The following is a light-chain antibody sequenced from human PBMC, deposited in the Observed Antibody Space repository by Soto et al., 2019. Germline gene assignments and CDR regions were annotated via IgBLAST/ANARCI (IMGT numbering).Light chain of an antibody. J-gene: IGKJ5*01. CDR1: QSISSW. CDR2: KAS. Sequence: DIQMTQSPSTLSASVGDRVTITCRASQSISSWLAWYQQKPGKAPKFLIYKASNLESGVPSRFSGSGSGTEFTLTIRSLQPDDFATYYCQHYDAYPITFGQGTRLEIK. V-gene: IGKV1-5*03. CDR3: QHYDAYPIT.